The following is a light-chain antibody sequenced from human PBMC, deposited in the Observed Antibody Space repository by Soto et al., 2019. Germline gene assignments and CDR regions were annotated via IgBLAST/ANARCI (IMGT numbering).Light chain of an antibody. CDR3: HQRTRWPPT. Sequence: EIVLTQSPATLSLSPGERASLSCRASQTISVYLAWYQQKPGQAPRLLIYDASNRATGIPARFSGSGPGTDFTLTISSLEPEDFAVYYCHQRTRWPPTFGGGTRVEI. V-gene: IGKV3-11*01. J-gene: IGKJ4*01. CDR2: DAS. CDR1: QTISVY.